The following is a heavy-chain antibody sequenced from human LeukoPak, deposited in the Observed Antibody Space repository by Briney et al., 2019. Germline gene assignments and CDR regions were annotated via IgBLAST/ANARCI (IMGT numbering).Heavy chain of an antibody. V-gene: IGHV1-18*01. J-gene: IGHJ4*02. D-gene: IGHD3-9*01. CDR2: ISAYNGNT. Sequence: ASVKVSCKASGYTFTSYGISWVRQAPGQGLEWMGWISAYNGNTNYAQKLQGRVTMTTDTSTSTAYMELRSLRSDDTAVYYCARDKYYDILTGPYYFDYWGQGTLVTVSS. CDR3: ARDKYYDILTGPYYFDY. CDR1: GYTFTSYG.